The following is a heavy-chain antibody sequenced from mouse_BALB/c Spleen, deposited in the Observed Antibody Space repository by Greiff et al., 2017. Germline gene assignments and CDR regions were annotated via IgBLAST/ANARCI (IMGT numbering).Heavy chain of an antibody. CDR2: IDPSDSET. CDR3: ARRGLRYPAMDY. J-gene: IGHJ4*01. CDR1: GYSFTSYW. V-gene: IGHV1S126*01. D-gene: IGHD1-1*01. Sequence: QVQLKESGPQLVRPGASVKISCKASGYSFTSYWMHWVKQRPGQGLEWIGMIDPSDSETRLNQKFKDKATLTVDKSSSTAYMQLSSPTSEDSAVYYCARRGLRYPAMDYWGQGTSVTVSS.